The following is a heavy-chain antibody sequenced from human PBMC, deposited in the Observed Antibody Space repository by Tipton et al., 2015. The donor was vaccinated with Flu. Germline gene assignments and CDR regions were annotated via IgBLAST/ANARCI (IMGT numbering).Heavy chain of an antibody. Sequence: SLRLSCAASGFIFSNFGMHWVRRAPGKGLDWVAVISYDGDNEYYADSVKGRFTISRDNPKNTLYLQMNALRGEDTAVYFCARGPYTSSPASSRLPFDHWGQGTLVAVSS. CDR2: ISYDGDNE. CDR3: ARGPYTSSPASSRLPFDH. D-gene: IGHD6-25*01. CDR1: GFIFSNFG. V-gene: IGHV3-30*03. J-gene: IGHJ4*02.